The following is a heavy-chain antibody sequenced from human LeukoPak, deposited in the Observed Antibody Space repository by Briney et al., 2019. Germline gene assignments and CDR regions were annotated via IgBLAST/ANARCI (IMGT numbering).Heavy chain of an antibody. CDR1: GYTFTGYY. CDR3: ARDAAEYQLPTDY. D-gene: IGHD2-2*01. Sequence: ASVKVSCKASGYTFTGYYMHWVRQAPGQGLEWMGWINPNSGGTNYAQKFQGRVTMTRDTSISTAYMELSRLRSDDTAVYYCARDAAEYQLPTDYWVQGTLVTVSS. J-gene: IGHJ4*02. V-gene: IGHV1-2*02. CDR2: INPNSGGT.